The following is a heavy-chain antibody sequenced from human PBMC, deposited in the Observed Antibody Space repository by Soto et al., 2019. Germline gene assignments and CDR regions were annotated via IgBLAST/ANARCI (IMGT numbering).Heavy chain of an antibody. CDR1: GGSFSGYY. V-gene: IGHV4-34*01. CDR3: ARWRREIAAAGPDNWFDP. Sequence: SETLSLTCAVYGGSFSGYYWSWIRQPPGKGLEWNGEINHSGSTNYNPSLKSRVTISIDTSKNQFSLKLSSVTAADTAVYYFARWRREIAAAGPDNWFDPWGQGTLVTVSS. D-gene: IGHD6-13*01. J-gene: IGHJ5*02. CDR2: INHSGST.